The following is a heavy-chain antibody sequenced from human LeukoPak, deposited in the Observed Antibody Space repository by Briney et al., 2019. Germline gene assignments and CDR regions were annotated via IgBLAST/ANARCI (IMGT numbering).Heavy chain of an antibody. D-gene: IGHD3-3*01. CDR2: IYYSGST. J-gene: IGHJ4*02. CDR1: GGSIGSSSYY. CDR3: ARLDFWSGYYMSYFDY. Sequence: SETLSLTCTVSGGSIGSSSYYWGWIRQPPGKGLEWIGSIYYSGSTYYNPSLKSRVTISVDTSKNQFSLKLSSVTAADTAVYYCARLDFWSGYYMSYFDYWGQGTLVTVSS. V-gene: IGHV4-39*01.